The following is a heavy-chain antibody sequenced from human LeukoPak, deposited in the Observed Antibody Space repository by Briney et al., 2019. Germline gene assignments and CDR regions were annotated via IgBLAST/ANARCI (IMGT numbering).Heavy chain of an antibody. D-gene: IGHD3-10*01. Sequence: TGGSLRLSCAASGFTFSSYAMSWVRQAPGKGLEWVSAISGSGGSTYYADSVKGRFTISRDNSKNTLYLQMNSLRAEDTAVYYCARGGAITMVRGVISADFDYWGQGTLVTVSS. CDR1: GFTFSSYA. V-gene: IGHV3-23*01. J-gene: IGHJ4*02. CDR2: ISGSGGST. CDR3: ARGGAITMVRGVISADFDY.